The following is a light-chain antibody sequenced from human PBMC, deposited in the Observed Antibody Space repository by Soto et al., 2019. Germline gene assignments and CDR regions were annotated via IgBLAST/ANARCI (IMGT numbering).Light chain of an antibody. CDR1: QSVSSN. CDR2: DIS. J-gene: IGKJ4*01. Sequence: EIVMTQSPATLSVSPGERATLSCRASQSVSSNLAWYQQKPGQAPSLLIYDISARDTGIPTSFSGSGSGTDFTLTLGSLRSEDFQVYDDQQKNVWPLTFGGGTKVDIK. CDR3: QQKNVWPLT. V-gene: IGKV3D-15*01.